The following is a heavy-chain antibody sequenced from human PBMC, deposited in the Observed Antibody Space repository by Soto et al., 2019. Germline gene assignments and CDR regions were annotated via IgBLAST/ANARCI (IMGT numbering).Heavy chain of an antibody. V-gene: IGHV1-24*01. CDR2: FDPEDGET. CDR3: AKDGWEVLHFDY. Sequence: ASVKVSCKVSGYTLTELSMHWVRQAPGKGLEWMGGFDPEDGETIYAQKFQGRVTMTEDTSTDTAYMELSSLRSEDTAVYYCAKDGWEVLHFDYWGQGTQVTVSS. J-gene: IGHJ4*02. CDR1: GYTLTELS. D-gene: IGHD1-26*01.